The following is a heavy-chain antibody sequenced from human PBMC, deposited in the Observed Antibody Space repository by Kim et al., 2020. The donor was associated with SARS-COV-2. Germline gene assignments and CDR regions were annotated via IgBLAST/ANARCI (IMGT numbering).Heavy chain of an antibody. CDR3: ARRDYGGNSDY. J-gene: IGHJ4*02. D-gene: IGHD4-17*01. Sequence: KYSQKFQGRVTSTRDTSASTAYMELSSLRSEDTAVYYCARRDYGGNSDYWGQGTLVTVSS. V-gene: IGHV1-3*01.